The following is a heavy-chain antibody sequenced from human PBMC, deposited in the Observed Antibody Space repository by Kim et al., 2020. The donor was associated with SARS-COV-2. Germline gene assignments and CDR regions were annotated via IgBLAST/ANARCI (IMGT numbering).Heavy chain of an antibody. CDR1: GGTFSSYA. CDR3: ARSPTGSSPYYYYGMDV. D-gene: IGHD6-6*01. J-gene: IGHJ6*02. V-gene: IGHV1-69*13. Sequence: SVKVSCKASGGTFSSYAISWVRQAPGQGLEWMGGIIPIFGTANYAQKFQGRVTITADESTSTAYMELSSLRSEDTAVYYCARSPTGSSPYYYYGMDVWGQGTTVTVSS. CDR2: IIPIFGTA.